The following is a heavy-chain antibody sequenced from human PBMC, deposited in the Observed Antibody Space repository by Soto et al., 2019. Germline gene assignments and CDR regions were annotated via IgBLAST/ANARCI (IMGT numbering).Heavy chain of an antibody. Sequence: GASVKVSCKASGGTFSSYAISWVRQAPGQGLEWMGMINPSGGGTTYAQKFQGRVTMTRDTSTSTVYMELSSLRSEDTAVYYCARDYCISTSGEGGVWGQGTTVTVSS. CDR3: ARDYCISTSGEGGV. J-gene: IGHJ6*02. V-gene: IGHV1-46*01. D-gene: IGHD2-2*01. CDR2: INPSGGGT. CDR1: GGTFSSYA.